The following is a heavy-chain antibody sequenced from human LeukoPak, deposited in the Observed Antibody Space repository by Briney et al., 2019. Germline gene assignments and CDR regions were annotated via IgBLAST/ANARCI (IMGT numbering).Heavy chain of an antibody. V-gene: IGHV3-48*01. D-gene: IGHD6-6*01. CDR2: ISSGSGTN. J-gene: IGHJ5*02. Sequence: GGSLSLSCAASGFTFSSYSMNWIRQAPGKGLEWVWYISSGSGTNYYAHSVKGRFTISRDNAKNPLYLQMDSLRAEDTAVYYCARPSGSCRFDPWGQGTLVTVSS. CDR3: ARPSGSCRFDP. CDR1: GFTFSSYS.